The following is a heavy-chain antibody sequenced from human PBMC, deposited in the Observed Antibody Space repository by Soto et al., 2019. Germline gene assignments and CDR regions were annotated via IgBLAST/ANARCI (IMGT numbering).Heavy chain of an antibody. Sequence: SVKVSCKASGGTFSSYAISWVRQAPGQGLEWMGGIIPIFGTANYAQKFQGRVTITADESTSTAYMELSSLRSEDSSFYSCASKWHPVTYFAYWGQGTLVPVSS. CDR1: GGTFSSYA. J-gene: IGHJ4*02. V-gene: IGHV1-69*13. D-gene: IGHD2-8*01. CDR3: ASKWHPVTYFAY. CDR2: IIPIFGTA.